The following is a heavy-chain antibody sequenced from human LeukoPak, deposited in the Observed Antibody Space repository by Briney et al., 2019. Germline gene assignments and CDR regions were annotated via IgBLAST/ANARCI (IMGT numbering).Heavy chain of an antibody. D-gene: IGHD6-19*01. CDR3: VRHEQWLVHAC. CDR1: GYRFASYR. J-gene: IGHJ4*02. CDR2: IDPSDSYT. V-gene: IGHV5-10-1*01. Sequence: GESLRISCKGSGYRFASYRISWVRQMPGKGLEWMGRIDPSDSYTNYSPSFEGHVTISADKSISTAYLQWSSLKASDTAVYFCVRHEQWLVHACWGQGTLVTVSS.